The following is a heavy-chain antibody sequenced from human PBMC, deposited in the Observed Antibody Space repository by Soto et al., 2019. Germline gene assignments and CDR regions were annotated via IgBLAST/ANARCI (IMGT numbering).Heavy chain of an antibody. V-gene: IGHV3-23*01. CDR1: GFTFSSYA. CDR2: IRGSGGST. Sequence: GGSLRLSCAASGFTFSSYAMSWVRQAPGKGLEWVSAIRGSGGSTYYADSVKGRFTISRDNSKNTLYLQMNSLRAEDTAVYYCAKAADSSGYYYYYYGMDVWGQGTTVTVSS. CDR3: AKAADSSGYYYYYYGMDV. J-gene: IGHJ6*02. D-gene: IGHD3-22*01.